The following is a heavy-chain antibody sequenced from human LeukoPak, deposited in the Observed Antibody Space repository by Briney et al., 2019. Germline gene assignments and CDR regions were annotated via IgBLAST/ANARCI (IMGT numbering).Heavy chain of an antibody. CDR3: AKDQDDSSLSD. Sequence: GGSLRLSCAASGFTFSSYGMHWVRQAPGKGLEWVAVISYDGSNKYYADSVKGRFTISRDNSKNTLYLQMNSLRAEDTAVYYCAKDQDDSSLSDWGQGTLVTVSS. CDR2: ISYDGSNK. CDR1: GFTFSSYG. D-gene: IGHD3-22*01. V-gene: IGHV3-30*18. J-gene: IGHJ4*02.